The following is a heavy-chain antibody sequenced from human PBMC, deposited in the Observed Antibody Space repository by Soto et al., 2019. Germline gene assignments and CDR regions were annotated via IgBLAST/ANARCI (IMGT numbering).Heavy chain of an antibody. CDR3: PSNIWNDDAYRDGTLNI. CDR1: GGSVSDCD. CDR2: LSSSGAT. J-gene: IGHJ3*02. Sequence: QMQLEESGPGLVKPSETLSLTCNVSGGSVSDCDWHWIRQSPREGMEWIGDLSSSGATSYSPPLKSRVTISLDSSKKQLSLKMTSVTAADAALYYCPSNIWNDDAYRDGTLNIWGQGTQVTVSS. D-gene: IGHD1-1*01. V-gene: IGHV4-59*08.